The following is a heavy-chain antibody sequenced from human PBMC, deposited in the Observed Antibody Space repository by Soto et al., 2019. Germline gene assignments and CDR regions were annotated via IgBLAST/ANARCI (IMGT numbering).Heavy chain of an antibody. Sequence: QVQLVQSGAELKKPGASVMLSCKASGYTFTSKHVHWVRQAPGQGPEWMGIIYPSGGTTRYLQKLQGRVTMTRDTSTNTVYMQLSSLTSEDTAVYYCARDTGSYAADYWGQGTLVTVSS. CDR3: ARDTGSYAADY. D-gene: IGHD1-26*01. CDR2: IYPSGGTT. J-gene: IGHJ4*02. CDR1: GYTFTSKH. V-gene: IGHV1-46*04.